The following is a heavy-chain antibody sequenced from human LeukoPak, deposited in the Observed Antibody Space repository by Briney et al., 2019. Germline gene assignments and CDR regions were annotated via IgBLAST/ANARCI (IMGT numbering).Heavy chain of an antibody. D-gene: IGHD5-18*01. CDR2: MNPNSGNT. CDR1: GYTFTSYD. CDR3: ARGGYSYGWNDAFDI. J-gene: IGHJ3*02. Sequence: EASVKVSCKASGYTFTSYDINWVRQATGQGLEWMGWMNPNSGNTGYAQKFQGRVTMTRNTSISTAYMEPSSLRSEDTAVYYCARGGYSYGWNDAFDIWGQGTMVTVSS. V-gene: IGHV1-8*01.